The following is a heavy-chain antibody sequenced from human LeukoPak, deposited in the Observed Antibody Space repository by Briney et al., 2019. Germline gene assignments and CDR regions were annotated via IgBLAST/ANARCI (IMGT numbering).Heavy chain of an antibody. CDR3: AKAGTTGIHHWFDP. V-gene: IGHV4-38-2*01. CDR2: IYHSGGS. D-gene: IGHD1-1*01. Sequence: SETLSLTCVVSGYSISNDYYWGWIRQPPGKGLEWIGNIYHSGGSYYNPSLRSRVTILVDTSKNQFSLKLSSVTAADTAVYYCAKAGTTGIHHWFDPWGQGNLVTVSS. CDR1: GYSISNDYY. J-gene: IGHJ5*02.